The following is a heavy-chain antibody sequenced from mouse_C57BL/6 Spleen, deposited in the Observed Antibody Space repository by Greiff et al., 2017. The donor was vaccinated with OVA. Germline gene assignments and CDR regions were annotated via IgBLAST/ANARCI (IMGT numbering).Heavy chain of an antibody. D-gene: IGHD2-3*01. CDR3: ARCDDGDYDYAMDY. V-gene: IGHV1-82*01. Sequence: VQLQQSGPELVKPGASVKISCKASGYAFSSSWMNWVKQRPGKGLEWIGRIYPGDGDTNYNGKFKGKATLTADKSSSTAYMQLSSLTSEDSAVDFCARCDDGDYDYAMDYWGQGTSVTVSS. CDR1: GYAFSSSW. CDR2: IYPGDGDT. J-gene: IGHJ4*01.